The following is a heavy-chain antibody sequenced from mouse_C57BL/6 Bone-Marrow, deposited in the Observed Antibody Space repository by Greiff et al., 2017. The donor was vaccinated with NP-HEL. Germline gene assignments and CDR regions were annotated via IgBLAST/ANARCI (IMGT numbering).Heavy chain of an antibody. CDR1: GYTFTSYG. D-gene: IGHD3-2*02. J-gene: IGHJ3*01. CDR2: IYPRSGNT. CDR3: ASQLRPFAY. Sequence: QVQLKQSGAELARPGASVKLSCKASGYTFTSYGISWVKQRTGQGLEWIGEIYPRSGNTYYNEKFKGKATLTADKSSSKAYMELRSLTSEDSAVYFCASQLRPFAYWGQGTLVTVSA. V-gene: IGHV1-81*01.